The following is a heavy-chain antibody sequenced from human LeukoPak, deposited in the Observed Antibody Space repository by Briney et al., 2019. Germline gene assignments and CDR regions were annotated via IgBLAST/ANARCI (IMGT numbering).Heavy chain of an antibody. Sequence: ASVKVSCKASGYTFTSYYMHWVGQAPGQGGGGMRITNPSGGRTSYAQKFQGRVTMPRDTSTSTVYMELSSLRSEDTAVYYWARGEEMATIVIDYWGQGTLVTVSS. V-gene: IGHV1-46*01. D-gene: IGHD5-24*01. CDR2: TNPSGGRT. CDR3: ARGEEMATIVIDY. CDR1: GYTFTSYY. J-gene: IGHJ4*02.